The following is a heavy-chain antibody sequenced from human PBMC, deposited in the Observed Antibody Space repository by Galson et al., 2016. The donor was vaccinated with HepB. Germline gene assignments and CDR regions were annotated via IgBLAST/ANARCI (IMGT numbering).Heavy chain of an antibody. CDR2: IYHSGST. V-gene: IGHV4-4*02. CDR3: ARVSGVHYYFDY. Sequence: SETLSLTCAVSGGSISSSNWWGWVRQPPGKGLEWIGDIYHSGSTNYNPSLKSRVTISVDKSKNQFSLKLSSVTAADTAVYYCARVSGVHYYFDYWGQGTLVTVSS. CDR1: GGSISSSNW. D-gene: IGHD7-27*01. J-gene: IGHJ4*02.